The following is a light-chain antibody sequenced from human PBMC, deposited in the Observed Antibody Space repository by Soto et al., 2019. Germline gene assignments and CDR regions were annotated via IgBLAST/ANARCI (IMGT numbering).Light chain of an antibody. J-gene: IGKJ4*01. CDR1: QSLLHSNGYNY. CDR3: MEVLKLTLLA. Sequence: DIVMTQSPLSLPVTPGEPASISCRSSQSLLHSNGYNYLDWYLQKPGQSPQLLIYLGSNRASGVPDRFSGSGSGTDFTLKISRVEAEYVGVYYCMEVLKLTLLAFRGGTKV. CDR2: LGS. V-gene: IGKV2-28*01.